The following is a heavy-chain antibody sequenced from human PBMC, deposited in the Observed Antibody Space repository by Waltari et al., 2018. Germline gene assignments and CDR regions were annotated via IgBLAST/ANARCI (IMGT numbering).Heavy chain of an antibody. CDR1: AVTCRTFG. Sequence: VQMEEFGGGVVRPGGSLRLPCAASAVTCRTFGSHWVRQAPGKGLEWLTFIRYDGNNKYHADSVKGRFIISRDNSKNTLYLQINSLRADDTATYYCVKDGDFFVSGYDAFDVWGQGTMVTVSS. CDR2: IRYDGNNK. D-gene: IGHD4-17*01. J-gene: IGHJ3*01. V-gene: IGHV3-30*02. CDR3: VKDGDFFVSGYDAFDV.